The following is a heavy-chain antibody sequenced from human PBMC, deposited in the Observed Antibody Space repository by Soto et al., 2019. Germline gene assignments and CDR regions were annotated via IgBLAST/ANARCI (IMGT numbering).Heavy chain of an antibody. CDR3: AADVTYYDFWSGSPNYGMDV. CDR1: GFTFSSYA. J-gene: IGHJ6*02. V-gene: IGHV3-30-3*01. CDR2: ISYDGSNK. Sequence: GGSLRLSCAASGFTFSSYAMHWVRQAPGKGLEWVAVISYDGSNKYYADSVKGRFTISRDNSKNTLYLQMNSLRAEDTAVYYCAADVTYYDFWSGSPNYGMDVWGQGTTVTVSS. D-gene: IGHD3-3*01.